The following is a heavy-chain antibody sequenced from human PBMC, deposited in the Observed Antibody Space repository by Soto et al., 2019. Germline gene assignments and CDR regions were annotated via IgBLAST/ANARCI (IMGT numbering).Heavy chain of an antibody. J-gene: IGHJ3*02. Sequence: SVKVSCKASGGTFSSYAISWVRQAPGQGLEWMGGIIPIFGTANYAQKFQGRVTITADESTSTAYMELSSLRSEDTAVYYCARYGGYTGYGALDIWGQGTMVTVSS. CDR2: IIPIFGTA. D-gene: IGHD5-12*01. CDR3: ARYGGYTGYGALDI. V-gene: IGHV1-69*13. CDR1: GGTFSSYA.